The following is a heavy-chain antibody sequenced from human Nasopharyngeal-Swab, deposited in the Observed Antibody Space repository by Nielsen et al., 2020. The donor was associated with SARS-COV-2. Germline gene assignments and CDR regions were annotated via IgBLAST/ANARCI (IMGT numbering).Heavy chain of an antibody. V-gene: IGHV3-33*01. Sequence: GGSLRLSCAASGFTFSSCGMHWVRQAPGKGLEWVAVIWYDGSNKYYADSVKGRFTISRDNSKNTLYLQMNSLRAEDTAVYYCAREKNLFDIWGQGTMVTVSS. CDR3: AREKNLFDI. CDR1: GFTFSSCG. D-gene: IGHD1-14*01. CDR2: IWYDGSNK. J-gene: IGHJ3*02.